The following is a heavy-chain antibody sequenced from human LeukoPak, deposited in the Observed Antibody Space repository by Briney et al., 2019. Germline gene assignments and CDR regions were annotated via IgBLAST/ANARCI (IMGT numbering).Heavy chain of an antibody. Sequence: SETLSLTCTVSGGPVSGHYWNWIRQPPGKGLEWIGYIHYSGTTNYSPSLKSRVTISVDTSKNQFSLKLSSVTAADTAVYYCARGAQWLDNWGQGTLVTVSS. V-gene: IGHV4-59*08. J-gene: IGHJ4*02. D-gene: IGHD6-19*01. CDR1: GGPVSGHY. CDR3: ARGAQWLDN. CDR2: IHYSGTT.